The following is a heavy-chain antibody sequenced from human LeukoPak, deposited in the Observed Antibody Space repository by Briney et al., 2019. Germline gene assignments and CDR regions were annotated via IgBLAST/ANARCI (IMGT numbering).Heavy chain of an antibody. D-gene: IGHD2-15*01. CDR1: GGTFSSYA. J-gene: IGHJ4*02. CDR3: ASPHGDCSGGSCYGY. CDR2: IIPILGIA. V-gene: IGHV1-69*04. Sequence: SVKVSCKASGGTFSSYAINWVRQAPGQGLEWMGRIIPILGIANFAQKFQGRVTITADKFTYIAYMELSSLRSEDTAVYYCASPHGDCSGGSCYGYWGQGTLVTVSS.